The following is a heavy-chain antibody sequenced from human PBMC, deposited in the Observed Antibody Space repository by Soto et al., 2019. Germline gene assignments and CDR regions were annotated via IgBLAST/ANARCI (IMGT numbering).Heavy chain of an antibody. CDR1: GFTFSSYS. CDR2: ISSSSSYI. CDR3: ARDARDCTNGVCVLLPHYYYYMDV. V-gene: IGHV3-21*01. J-gene: IGHJ6*03. D-gene: IGHD2-8*01. Sequence: EVQLVESGGGLVKPGGSLRLSCAASGFTFSSYSMNWVRQAPGEGLEWVSSISSSSSYIYYADSVKGRFTISRDNAKNSLYLQMNSLRAEDTAVYYCARDARDCTNGVCVLLPHYYYYMDVWGKGTTVTVS.